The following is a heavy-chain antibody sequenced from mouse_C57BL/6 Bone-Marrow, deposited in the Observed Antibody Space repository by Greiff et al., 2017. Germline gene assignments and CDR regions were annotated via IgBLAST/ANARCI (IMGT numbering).Heavy chain of an antibody. CDR3: TPRYYSNFH. CDR1: GFNIKDDY. Sequence: VQLKESGAELVRPGASVKLSCTASGFNIKDDYMHWVKQRPEQGLEWIGWIDPENGDTEYASKFQGKATITADTSSNPAYLQLSSLTSEDTAVYYCTPRYYSNFHWGQGTTLTVSA. J-gene: IGHJ2*01. CDR2: IDPENGDT. D-gene: IGHD2-5*01. V-gene: IGHV14-4*01.